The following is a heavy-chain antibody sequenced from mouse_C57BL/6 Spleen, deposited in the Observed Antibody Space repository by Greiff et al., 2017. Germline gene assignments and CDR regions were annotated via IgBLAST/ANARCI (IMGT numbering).Heavy chain of an antibody. V-gene: IGHV5-16*01. CDR2: INYDGSST. Sequence: DVMLVESEGGLVQPGSSMKLSCTASGFTFSDYYMAWVRQVPEKGLEWVANINYDGSSTYYLDSLKSRFIISRDNAKNILYLQRSSLKSEDTATYYCARALIYYYGSSFWYFDVWGTGTTVTVSS. J-gene: IGHJ1*03. CDR1: GFTFSDYY. CDR3: ARALIYYYGSSFWYFDV. D-gene: IGHD1-1*01.